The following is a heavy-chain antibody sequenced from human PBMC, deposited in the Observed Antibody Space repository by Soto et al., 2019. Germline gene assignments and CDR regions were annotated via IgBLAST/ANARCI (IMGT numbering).Heavy chain of an antibody. J-gene: IGHJ3*02. CDR1: GYTFTSYD. CDR2: MSPNTGTI. V-gene: IGHV1-8*01. CDR3: ARDRPGIKTYEAFDI. Sequence: ASVKVSCKASGYTFTSYDINRVRQATVQGPEWMGWMSPNTGTIVYAQKFQGRVTMTRNTSTSTAYMTLSSLRSEDTAVYYCARDRPGIKTYEAFDIWGQGTTVTVSS. D-gene: IGHD1-20*01.